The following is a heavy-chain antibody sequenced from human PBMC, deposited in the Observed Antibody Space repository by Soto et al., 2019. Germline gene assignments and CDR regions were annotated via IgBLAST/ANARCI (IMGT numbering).Heavy chain of an antibody. J-gene: IGHJ4*02. Sequence: QITLKESGPTLVKPTQPLTLTCTFSGFSLSTSGVGVGWIRQPPGKALEWLALIYWDDDKRYSPSLKSRLTIPKDTSKNQVDLTMTSMDPVDTATYYCAHVSARADCDYWGQGTLVTVSS. CDR2: IYWDDDK. CDR1: GFSLSTSGVG. D-gene: IGHD3-16*02. CDR3: AHVSARADCDY. V-gene: IGHV2-5*02.